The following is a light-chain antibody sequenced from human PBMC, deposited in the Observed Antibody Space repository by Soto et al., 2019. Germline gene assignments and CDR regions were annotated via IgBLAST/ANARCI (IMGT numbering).Light chain of an antibody. CDR1: QSVRSSF. CDR2: DVS. Sequence: EIVLTQSPGTLSLSPGERATLSCRASQSVRSSFFAWYQQKPGQAPRLLIYDVSIRATGTPDRFSGSESGTDSTLTINRLEPEDFAMYYCQQYEDSVLYTFGQGTKLEI. CDR3: QQYEDSVLYT. V-gene: IGKV3-20*01. J-gene: IGKJ2*01.